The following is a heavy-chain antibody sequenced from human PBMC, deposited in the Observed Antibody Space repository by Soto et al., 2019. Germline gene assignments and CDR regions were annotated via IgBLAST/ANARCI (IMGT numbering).Heavy chain of an antibody. J-gene: IGHJ3*02. CDR1: GFTFSSYS. Sequence: PGGSLRLSCAASGFTFSSYSMNWVRQAPGKGLEWVSYISSSSSTIYYADSVKGRFTISRDNAKNSLYLQMNSLRAEDTAVYYCARDSIAAVRSGAFDIWGQGTMVTVS. CDR3: ARDSIAAVRSGAFDI. CDR2: ISSSSSTI. D-gene: IGHD6-13*01. V-gene: IGHV3-48*04.